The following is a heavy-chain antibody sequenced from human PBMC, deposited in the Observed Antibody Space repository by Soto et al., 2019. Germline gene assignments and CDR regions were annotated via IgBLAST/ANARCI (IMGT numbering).Heavy chain of an antibody. CDR3: ARNGGYCSSTSCYFSYYYYGMDV. D-gene: IGHD2-2*01. J-gene: IGHJ6*02. CDR2: ISYDGCNK. Sequence: GGSLRLSCAASGFTFSSYAMHWVRQAPGKGLEWVAVISYDGCNKYYADSVKGRFTISRDNSKNTLYLQMNSLRAEDTAVYYCARNGGYCSSTSCYFSYYYYGMDVWGQGTTVTVSS. CDR1: GFTFSSYA. V-gene: IGHV3-30-3*01.